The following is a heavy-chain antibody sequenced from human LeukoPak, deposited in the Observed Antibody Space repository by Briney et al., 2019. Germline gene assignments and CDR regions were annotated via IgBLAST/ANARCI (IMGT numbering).Heavy chain of an antibody. CDR2: ISGGGGST. D-gene: IGHD6-19*01. CDR3: AEEKLAVAGPFDY. J-gene: IGHJ4*02. CDR1: GFTFSSYA. V-gene: IGHV3-23*01. Sequence: GGSLRLSCAASGFTFSSYAMRWLRLATGKRLECVSAISGGGGSTYYADSVKGRFTISRDNSKNTLYRQMNSLRAEDTAVYYCAEEKLAVAGPFDYWGQGTLVTVSS.